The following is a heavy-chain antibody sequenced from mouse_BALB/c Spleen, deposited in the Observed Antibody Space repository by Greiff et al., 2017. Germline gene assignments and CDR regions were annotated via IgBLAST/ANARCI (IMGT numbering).Heavy chain of an antibody. J-gene: IGHJ1*01. V-gene: IGHV7-3*02. Sequence: EVKLVESGGGLVQPGGSLRLSCATSGFTFTDYYMSWVRQPPGKALEWLGFIRNKANGYTTEYSASVKGRFTISRDNSQSILYLQMNTLRAEDSATYYCARAWYFDVWGAGTTVTVSS. CDR3: ARAWYFDV. CDR1: GFTFTDYY. CDR2: IRNKANGYTT.